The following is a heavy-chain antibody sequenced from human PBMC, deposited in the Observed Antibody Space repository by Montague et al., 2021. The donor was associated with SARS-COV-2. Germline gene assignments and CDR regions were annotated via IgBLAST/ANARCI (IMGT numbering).Heavy chain of an antibody. D-gene: IGHD4-17*01. Sequence: SETLSLTCAVYGGSFSGYYWSWIRQPPGKGLEWIGEINHSGSTNYNPSLKSRVTISVDTSKSQFSPKLSSVTAADTAVYYCARGSTVTHYWGQGTLVTVSS. CDR2: INHSGST. J-gene: IGHJ4*02. CDR3: ARGSTVTHY. V-gene: IGHV4-34*01. CDR1: GGSFSGYY.